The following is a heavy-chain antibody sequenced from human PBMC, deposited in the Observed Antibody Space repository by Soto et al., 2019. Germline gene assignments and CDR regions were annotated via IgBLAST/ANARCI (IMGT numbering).Heavy chain of an antibody. V-gene: IGHV1-2*02. CDR1: VYTFNEHY. D-gene: IGHD3-10*01. CDR3: ARDSDRWTYGLGSWLE. Sequence: AAEKVSCKASVYTFNEHYIHWVRQAPGQSLEWMGWVNPNGGDTNYAQKFRGRVTMTIETSISTAYMELAGLTSDDRATYYCARDSDRWTYGLGSWLEWGEGTPVTVSS. CDR2: VNPNGGDT. J-gene: IGHJ4*02.